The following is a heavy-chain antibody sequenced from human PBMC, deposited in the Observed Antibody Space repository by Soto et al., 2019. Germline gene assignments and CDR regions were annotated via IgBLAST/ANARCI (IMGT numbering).Heavy chain of an antibody. Sequence: PSETLSLTCTVSGGSTSSDNYWSWIRQPPGKGLEWIGHIYYSGNTHYNPSLKSRLAISIDTSKNQFSLKLSSVTAADSAVYFCAREGGESSDGLYYFDSWGQGSLVTVSS. CDR3: AREGGESSDGLYYFDS. V-gene: IGHV4-30-4*01. J-gene: IGHJ4*02. CDR1: GGSTSSDNY. D-gene: IGHD3-16*01. CDR2: IYYSGNT.